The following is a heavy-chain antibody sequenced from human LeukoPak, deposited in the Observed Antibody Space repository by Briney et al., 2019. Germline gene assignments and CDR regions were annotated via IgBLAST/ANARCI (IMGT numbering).Heavy chain of an antibody. V-gene: IGHV1-69*05. CDR1: GGTFSSYA. CDR3: ARGWFFGVVILSWFDP. J-gene: IGHJ5*02. CDR2: IIPIFGTA. D-gene: IGHD3-3*01. Sequence: ASVKVSCKASGGTFSSYAISWVRQAPGQGLEWMGGIIPIFGTANYAQKFQGRVTSTTEEAPSTAYMELSSLRSEDTAVYYCARGWFFGVVILSWFDPWGQGTLVTVSS.